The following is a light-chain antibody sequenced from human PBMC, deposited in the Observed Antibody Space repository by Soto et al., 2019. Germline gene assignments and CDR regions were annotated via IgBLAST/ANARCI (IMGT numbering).Light chain of an antibody. J-gene: IGKJ2*01. CDR1: QSIFYNSNKKYY. CDR3: QQYFETPYT. CDR2: WAS. V-gene: IGKV4-1*01. Sequence: IVMTQSPKSLAVSLGARATITCPSSQSIFYNSNKKYYLAWYQQKVGQPPKVVLYWASTRDSGVPDRFTGSVSGTQFTLTINNLQPEDVARYYCQQYFETPYTVGQGTKLEIK.